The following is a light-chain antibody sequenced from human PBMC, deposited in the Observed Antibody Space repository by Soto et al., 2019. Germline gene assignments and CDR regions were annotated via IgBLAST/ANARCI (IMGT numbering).Light chain of an antibody. CDR2: AAS. CDR3: QKYNSAPRT. J-gene: IGKJ3*01. Sequence: DIQMTQSPSSLSASVGDRVTITCLASQGISNYLAWYQQKPGKVPKLLIYAASTLQSGVPSRFSGSGSGTDFTLTSSSLQPEDVATYYCQKYNSAPRTFGPGTKVDIK. V-gene: IGKV1-27*01. CDR1: QGISNY.